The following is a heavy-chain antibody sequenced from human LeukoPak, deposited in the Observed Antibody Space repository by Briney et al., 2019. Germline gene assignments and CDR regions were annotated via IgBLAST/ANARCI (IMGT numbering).Heavy chain of an antibody. Sequence: SETLSLTCAVYGGSFSGYYWSWIRQPPGKGLEWIGEINHSGSTNYNPSLKSRVTISVDTSKNQFSLKLSSVTAADTAVYYCARQSGGTFDYWGQGTLVTVSS. CDR3: ARQSGGTFDY. V-gene: IGHV4-34*01. J-gene: IGHJ4*02. D-gene: IGHD4-23*01. CDR2: INHSGST. CDR1: GGSFSGYY.